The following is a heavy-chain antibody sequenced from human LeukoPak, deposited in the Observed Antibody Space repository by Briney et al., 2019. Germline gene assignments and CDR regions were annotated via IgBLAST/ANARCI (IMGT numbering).Heavy chain of an antibody. CDR2: ISSSNSYI. Sequence: PGGSLRLSCAASGFTFSSYGMNWVRQAPGKGLEWVSSISSSNSYIYYADSVQGRFTISRDNAKNSLYLQMNSLRAEDTAVYFCAREVYYYDSSGDHDAFDIWGQGTMVTVSS. CDR1: GFTFSSYG. J-gene: IGHJ3*02. V-gene: IGHV3-21*01. CDR3: AREVYYYDSSGDHDAFDI. D-gene: IGHD3-22*01.